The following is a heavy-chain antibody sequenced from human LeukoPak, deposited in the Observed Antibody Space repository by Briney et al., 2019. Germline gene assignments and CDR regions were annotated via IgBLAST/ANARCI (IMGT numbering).Heavy chain of an antibody. Sequence: GGSLRLSCAASGFTFSNYWMNWVRQAPGKWLEWVARIKQDGSEKYYVESVKGRFTISRDNAKKSVYLQMDSPRAEDTAVYYCAREGYCSGGICSYDNWGQGTLVTVSS. V-gene: IGHV3-7*01. CDR2: IKQDGSEK. CDR1: GFTFSNYW. CDR3: AREGYCSGGICSYDN. D-gene: IGHD2-15*01. J-gene: IGHJ4*02.